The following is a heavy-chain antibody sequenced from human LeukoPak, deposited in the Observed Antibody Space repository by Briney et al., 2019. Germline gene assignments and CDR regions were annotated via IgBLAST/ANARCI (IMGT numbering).Heavy chain of an antibody. Sequence: SETLSLTCTVSGGSISSSSYYWGWIRQPPGKGLEWIGSIYYSGTTYYNPSLKSRVTISVDTSKNQFSLKLSSVTAADTAVYYCARNYDILTGYYNPVGFDPWGQGTLVTVSS. CDR1: GGSISSSSYY. D-gene: IGHD3-9*01. CDR2: IYYSGTT. CDR3: ARNYDILTGYYNPVGFDP. J-gene: IGHJ5*02. V-gene: IGHV4-39*01.